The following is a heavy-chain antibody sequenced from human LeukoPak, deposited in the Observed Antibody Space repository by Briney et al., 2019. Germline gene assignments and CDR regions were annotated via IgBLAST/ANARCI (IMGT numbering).Heavy chain of an antibody. J-gene: IGHJ3*02. CDR1: GFTFSSYG. V-gene: IGHV4-39*07. CDR3: ARDGLWIQNAFDI. Sequence: GSLRLSCAASGFTFSSYGMHWIRQPPEKGLEWIGSIYYGGSTYYNPSLKSRVTISVDTSKNQFSLKLRSVTAADTAVYYCARDGLWIQNAFDIWGQGTMVTVSS. D-gene: IGHD5-18*01. CDR2: IYYGGST.